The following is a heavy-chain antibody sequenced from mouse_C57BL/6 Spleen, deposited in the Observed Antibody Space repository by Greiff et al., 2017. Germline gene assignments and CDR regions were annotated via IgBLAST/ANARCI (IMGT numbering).Heavy chain of an antibody. Sequence: QLQLKQPGAELVKPGASVQLSCKASGYTFTSYWMHWVKQRPGQGLEWIGMIHPNSGSTNYNEKFKSKATLTVDKSSSTAYMQLSSLTSEDSAVYYCARGGITMMVRRYFDVWGTGTTVTVSS. CDR3: ARGGITMMVRRYFDV. CDR1: GYTFTSYW. J-gene: IGHJ1*03. D-gene: IGHD2-3*01. CDR2: IHPNSGST. V-gene: IGHV1-64*01.